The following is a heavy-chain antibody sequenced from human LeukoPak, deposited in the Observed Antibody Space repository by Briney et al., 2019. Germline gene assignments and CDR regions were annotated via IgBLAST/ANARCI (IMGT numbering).Heavy chain of an antibody. J-gene: IGHJ6*02. CDR1: GYTFTSYY. D-gene: IGHD6-13*01. CDR3: ALRPAGTSYGMDV. CDR2: INPSGGST. V-gene: IGHV1-46*01. Sequence: GASVKDSCKASGYTFTSYYMHWVRQAPGQGLEWMGIINPSGGSTSYAQKFQGRVTMTRDTSTSTVYMELSSLRSEDTAVYYCALRPAGTSYGMDVWGQGTTVTVSS.